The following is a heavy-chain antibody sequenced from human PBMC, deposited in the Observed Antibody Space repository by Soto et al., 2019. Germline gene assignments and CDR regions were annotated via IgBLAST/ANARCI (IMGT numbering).Heavy chain of an antibody. CDR2: IYYSGST. CDR1: GGSISSGGYY. V-gene: IGHV4-31*03. D-gene: IGHD2-21*02. Sequence: QVQLQESGPGLVKPSQTLSLTCTVSGGSISSGGYYWSWIRQHPGKGLAWIGYIYYSGSTYYNPSLKSRVTISVDTSKNQFSLKLSSVTAADTAVYYCARDRAGDHDLDYWGQGTLVTVSS. CDR3: ARDRAGDHDLDY. J-gene: IGHJ4*02.